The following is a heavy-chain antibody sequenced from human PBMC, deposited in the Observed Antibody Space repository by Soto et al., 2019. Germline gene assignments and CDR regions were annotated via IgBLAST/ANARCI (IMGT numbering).Heavy chain of an antibody. Sequence: QVQLQESGPRLVKPSQTLSLTCTVSGDSLTSGDYYWSWIRQHPGKGLEWIAYIYYSENTYYNPSLRSRVTISVDTSKNQFSLKLTSVTAADTAVYYCARGAHALGYCSSTTCHPAFDIWGQGTMVTVSS. D-gene: IGHD2-2*01. CDR1: GDSLTSGDYY. V-gene: IGHV4-31*03. CDR2: IYYSENT. J-gene: IGHJ3*02. CDR3: ARGAHALGYCSSTTCHPAFDI.